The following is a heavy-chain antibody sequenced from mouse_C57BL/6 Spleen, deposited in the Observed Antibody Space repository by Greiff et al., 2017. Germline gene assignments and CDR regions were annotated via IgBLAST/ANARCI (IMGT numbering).Heavy chain of an antibody. CDR3: ARLVTHDYAMDY. CDR1: GYTFTNYW. Sequence: VQLQQSGAELVRPGTSVKMSCKASGYTFTNYWIGWAKQRPGHGLEWIGDIYPGGGYTKYNEKFKGKATLTADKSSSTAYMQVSSLTSEDSAIYYCARLVTHDYAMDYWGQGTAVTVSS. D-gene: IGHD2-2*01. CDR2: IYPGGGYT. V-gene: IGHV1-63*01. J-gene: IGHJ4*01.